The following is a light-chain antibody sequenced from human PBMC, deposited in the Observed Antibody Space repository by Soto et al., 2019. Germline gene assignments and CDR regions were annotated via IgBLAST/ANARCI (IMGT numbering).Light chain of an antibody. CDR3: QQYNSHSSFT. V-gene: IGKV1-5*03. CDR2: TAS. J-gene: IGKJ2*01. Sequence: DIQMTQSPSTLSASVGDRVTITCRASQSINTWLAWDQQKPGKAPKLLIYTASRLESGVPSRFSGSGSGTEFTLTNSSLQPDDFATYYCQQYNSHSSFTFGQGTKVEIK. CDR1: QSINTW.